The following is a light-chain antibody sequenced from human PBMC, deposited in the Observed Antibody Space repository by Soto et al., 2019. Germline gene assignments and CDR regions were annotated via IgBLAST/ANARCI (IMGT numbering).Light chain of an antibody. CDR1: QSVSYN. V-gene: IGKV3-15*01. Sequence: EIVMTQSPATLSLSPGETATLSCRASQSVSYNLAWYQQKTGQGPRLLIYGAFTRATGIPARFSGSGSGTEFTLTISSLQSEDFAVYYCQQYKNWPPLTFGGGTKVEIK. CDR3: QQYKNWPPLT. J-gene: IGKJ4*01. CDR2: GAF.